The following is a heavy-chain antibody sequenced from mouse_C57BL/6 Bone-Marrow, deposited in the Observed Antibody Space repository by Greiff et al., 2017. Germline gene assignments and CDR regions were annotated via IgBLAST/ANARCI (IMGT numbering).Heavy chain of an antibody. CDR2: IFPGSGST. V-gene: IGHV1-75*01. CDR3: AREDWFAY. CDR1: GYTFTDYY. Sequence: QVQLQQSGPELVKPGASVKISCKASGYTFTDYYINWVKQRPGQGLVWIGCIFPGSGSTYYNEKFKGKATLTVDNSSSTAYMLIRSMTSEYSAVYFCAREDWFAYWGQGTLVTVSA. J-gene: IGHJ3*01.